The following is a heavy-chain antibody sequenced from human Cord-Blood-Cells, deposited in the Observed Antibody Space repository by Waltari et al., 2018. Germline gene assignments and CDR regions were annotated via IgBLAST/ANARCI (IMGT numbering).Heavy chain of an antibody. V-gene: IGHV4-59*08. CDR1: GGSISSYY. J-gene: IGHJ4*02. D-gene: IGHD3-10*01. CDR2: IYYSGST. CDR3: ARLDYGSGSYYIDY. Sequence: QVQLQESGPGLVKPSETLSLTCTVSGGSISSYYWSWIRQPPGKGLEWIGYIYYSGSTNYTPSLKRRVTISVDTSKNQFSLKLSSVTAADTAVYYCARLDYGSGSYYIDYWGQGTLVTVSS.